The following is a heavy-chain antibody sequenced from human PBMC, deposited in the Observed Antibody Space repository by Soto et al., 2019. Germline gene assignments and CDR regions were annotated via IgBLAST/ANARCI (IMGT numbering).Heavy chain of an antibody. J-gene: IGHJ2*01. D-gene: IGHD1-1*01. CDR1: GDSISSGGYY. CDR3: VRSLSWKFDL. V-gene: IGHV4-31*03. CDR2: IHSSGIT. Sequence: HVQQQVSGPGLVKPPQNLSLTCTVSGDSISSGGYYWSWIRQHPGKGLEWIGYIHSSGITYYTPSLMSRLTLSVDTSKSQFSLNLSSMTAADAAVYYCVRSLSWKFDLWGRGTLVTVPS.